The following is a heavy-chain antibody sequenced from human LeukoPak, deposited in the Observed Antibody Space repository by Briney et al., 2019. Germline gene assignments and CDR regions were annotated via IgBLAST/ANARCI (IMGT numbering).Heavy chain of an antibody. Sequence: ASVKVSCKASGYTFTSYGISWVRQAPGQGLEWMGWISAYNGNTNYAQKLQGRVTMTTDTSTSTAYMELRSLRPDDTAVYYCARGGWCSGGSCYLEGTTDAFDIWGQGTMVTVSS. CDR2: ISAYNGNT. D-gene: IGHD2-15*01. J-gene: IGHJ3*02. CDR1: GYTFTSYG. V-gene: IGHV1-18*01. CDR3: ARGGWCSGGSCYLEGTTDAFDI.